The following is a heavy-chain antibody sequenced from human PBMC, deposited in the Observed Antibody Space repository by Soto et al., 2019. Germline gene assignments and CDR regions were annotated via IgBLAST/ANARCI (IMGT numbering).Heavy chain of an antibody. Sequence: PXESLKISFKGSGYSFTSYWISWVRQIPGKGLEWMGRIDPSDSYTNYSPSFQGHVTISADKSISTAYLQWSSLKASDTAMYYCARHGITGYYYYGMDVWGQGTTVTVSS. D-gene: IGHD1-20*01. CDR2: IDPSDSYT. V-gene: IGHV5-10-1*01. CDR3: ARHGITGYYYYGMDV. CDR1: GYSFTSYW. J-gene: IGHJ6*02.